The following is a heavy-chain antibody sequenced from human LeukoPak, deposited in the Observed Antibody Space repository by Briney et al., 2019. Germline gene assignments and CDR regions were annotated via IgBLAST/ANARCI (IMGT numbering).Heavy chain of an antibody. J-gene: IGHJ4*02. V-gene: IGHV3-11*04. CDR1: GGSISTYY. D-gene: IGHD1-26*01. CDR2: ISRSGSVI. CDR3: ARSSYFDY. Sequence: LSLTCTVSGGSISTYYWSWIRQAPGEGLEWVSYISRSGSVIYYADSVKGRFTISRDNAKNSLYLQMNSLRAEDTAVYYCARSSYFDYWGQGTLVAVSS.